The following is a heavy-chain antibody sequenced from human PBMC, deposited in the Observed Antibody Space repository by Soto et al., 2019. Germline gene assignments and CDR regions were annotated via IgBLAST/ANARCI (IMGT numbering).Heavy chain of an antibody. CDR2: IIPILGIA. D-gene: IGHD6-13*01. CDR3: AGDPLGGIAAGFPNDAFDI. Sequence: ASVKVSCKASGGTFSSYTISWVRQAPGQGLEWMGRIIPILGIANYAQKFQGRVTITADKSTSTAYMELSSLRSEDTAVYYCAGDPLGGIAAGFPNDAFDIWGQGTMVTVSS. V-gene: IGHV1-69*04. J-gene: IGHJ3*02. CDR1: GGTFSSYT.